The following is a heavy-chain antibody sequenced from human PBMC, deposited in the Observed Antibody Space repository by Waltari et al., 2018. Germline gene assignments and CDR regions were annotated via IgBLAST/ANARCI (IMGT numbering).Heavy chain of an antibody. D-gene: IGHD3-10*01. CDR1: GFTFSSYA. V-gene: IGHV3-23*04. Sequence: EVQLVESGGGLVQPGGSLRLSCAASGFTFSSYAMSWVRQAPGKGLEWVSAISGSGGSTYYADTVKCRVTISRDNSKNTLYLQMNSLRAEDTAVYYCAKDGPKLLWFGEHDYWGQGTLVTVSS. CDR3: AKDGPKLLWFGEHDY. CDR2: ISGSGGST. J-gene: IGHJ4*02.